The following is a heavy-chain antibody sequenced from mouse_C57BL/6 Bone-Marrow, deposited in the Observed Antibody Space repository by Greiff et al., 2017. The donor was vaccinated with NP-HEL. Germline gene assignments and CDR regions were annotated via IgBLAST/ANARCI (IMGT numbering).Heavy chain of an antibody. Sequence: VQLQQSGAELARPGASVKLSCKASGYTFTSYGISWVKQRTGQGLEWIGEIYPRSGNTYYNEKFKGKATLTADKSSSTAYMELRSLTSEDSAVYFCAREGYYGSSKYYYAMDYWGQGTSVTVSS. CDR1: GYTFTSYG. CDR2: IYPRSGNT. D-gene: IGHD1-1*01. J-gene: IGHJ4*01. CDR3: AREGYYGSSKYYYAMDY. V-gene: IGHV1-81*01.